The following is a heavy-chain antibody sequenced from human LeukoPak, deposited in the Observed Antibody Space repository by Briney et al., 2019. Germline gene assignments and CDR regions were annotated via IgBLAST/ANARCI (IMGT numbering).Heavy chain of an antibody. CDR1: GFTFSSCA. Sequence: GGSLRLSCAASGFTFSSCAMHWVRQAPGKGLEWVAVISYDGSNKYYADSVKGRFTISRDNSKNTLYLQMNSLRAEDTAVYYCARDRDSSSWFEAGDYWGQGTLVTVSS. CDR3: ARDRDSSSWFEAGDY. V-gene: IGHV3-30-3*01. J-gene: IGHJ4*02. CDR2: ISYDGSNK. D-gene: IGHD6-13*01.